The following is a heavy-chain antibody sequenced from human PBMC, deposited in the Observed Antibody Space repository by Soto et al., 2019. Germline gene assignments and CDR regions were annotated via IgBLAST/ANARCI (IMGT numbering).Heavy chain of an antibody. CDR3: AAPSVAGTADHDAFDI. J-gene: IGHJ3*02. Sequence: SVKVSCKASGFTFTSSAVQWVRQARGQRLEWIGWIVVGSGNTNYAQKFQERVTITRDMSTRTAYMELSSLRSEDTAVYYCAAPSVAGTADHDAFDIWGQGTTVTVSS. D-gene: IGHD6-19*01. CDR1: GFTFTSSA. V-gene: IGHV1-58*01. CDR2: IVVGSGNT.